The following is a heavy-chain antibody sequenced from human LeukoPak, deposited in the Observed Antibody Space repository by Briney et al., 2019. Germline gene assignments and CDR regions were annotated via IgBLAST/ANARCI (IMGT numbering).Heavy chain of an antibody. CDR3: ARYPRGLGYMDV. Sequence: GGSLRLSCAASGFTFDDYGMSWVRQAPGKGVEWVSGISWNGGRTGYADSLKGRFTISRDNAKNSLYLQMNSLRAEDTALYYCARYPRGLGYMDVWGKGTTVTVSS. CDR2: ISWNGGRT. J-gene: IGHJ6*03. V-gene: IGHV3-20*04. CDR1: GFTFDDYG. D-gene: IGHD3-10*01.